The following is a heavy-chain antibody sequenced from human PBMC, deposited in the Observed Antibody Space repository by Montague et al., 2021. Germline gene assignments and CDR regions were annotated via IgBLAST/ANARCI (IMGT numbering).Heavy chain of an antibody. D-gene: IGHD3-16*01. CDR3: ARTNLGVERLDV. CDR1: SGSIFHAH. V-gene: IGHV4-59*08. Sequence: SETLSLTCTVSSGSIFHAHWSWVRQPPGKGLEWIGSVDFTERREFKASLKSRAHISVDKPKNTFSLKLTSVTAADTAVYFCARTNLGVERLDVWGHGVMVTVSS. CDR2: VDFTERR. J-gene: IGHJ4*01.